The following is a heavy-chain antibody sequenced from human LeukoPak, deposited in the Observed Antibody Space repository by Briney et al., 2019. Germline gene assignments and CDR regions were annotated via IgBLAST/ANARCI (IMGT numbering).Heavy chain of an antibody. D-gene: IGHD6-6*01. Sequence: ASVNVSCKASGYTFTGHYIHWVRQAPAQGLEWMGWIKPNSGDTNFAQNFQGRVTMTSDTSIITAYMELSRLTSDDSAIYYWARYLSPSSFDFWGQGTLVTVSS. CDR1: GYTFTGHY. V-gene: IGHV1-2*02. J-gene: IGHJ4*02. CDR2: IKPNSGDT. CDR3: ARYLSPSSFDF.